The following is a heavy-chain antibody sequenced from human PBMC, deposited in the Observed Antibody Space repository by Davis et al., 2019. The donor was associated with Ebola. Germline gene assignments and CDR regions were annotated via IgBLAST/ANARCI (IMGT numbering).Heavy chain of an antibody. Sequence: GESLKISCAASGFTFSNYDMSWVRHVPGKALESVSTISASEGHTHYSDSVRGRFTISRDNSKNTLYLQMNSLRAEDTATYYCARYCHYTDCSYFDCWVQGTMVAVSS. D-gene: IGHD2-15*01. CDR1: GFTFSNYD. CDR3: ARYCHYTDCSYFDC. V-gene: IGHV3-23*01. J-gene: IGHJ4*02. CDR2: ISASEGHT.